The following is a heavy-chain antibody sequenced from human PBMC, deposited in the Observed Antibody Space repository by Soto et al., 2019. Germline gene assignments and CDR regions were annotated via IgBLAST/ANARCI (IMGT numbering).Heavy chain of an antibody. V-gene: IGHV3-33*01. CDR3: AREWSAEGSGGSCSCGY. D-gene: IGHD2-15*01. J-gene: IGHJ4*02. CDR2: IWYDGSNK. CDR1: GFTFSSYG. Sequence: QVQLVESGGGVVQPGRSLRLSCAASGFTFSSYGMHWVRQAPGKGLEWVAVIWYDGSNKYYADSVKGRFTISRDNSKNTLYLQMNSLRAEDTAVYYCAREWSAEGSGGSCSCGYWGEGTLVTVSS.